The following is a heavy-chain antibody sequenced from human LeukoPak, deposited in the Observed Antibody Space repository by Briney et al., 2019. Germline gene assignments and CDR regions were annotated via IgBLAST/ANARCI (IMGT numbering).Heavy chain of an antibody. Sequence: PRGSRRLSCAASGFTFGSYGMHWVSQAPGKGLQWVAVISYDGRNRYYADSVKGRFTISRDDSKNTVYLQMNSLRAEDTALYYCAKGGVATVDYFDYWGQGTLVTVSS. CDR2: ISYDGRNR. D-gene: IGHD5-12*01. CDR1: GFTFGSYG. V-gene: IGHV3-30*18. CDR3: AKGGVATVDYFDY. J-gene: IGHJ4*02.